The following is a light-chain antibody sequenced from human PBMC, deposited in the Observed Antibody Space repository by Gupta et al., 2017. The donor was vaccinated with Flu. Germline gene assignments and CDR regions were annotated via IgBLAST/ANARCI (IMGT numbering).Light chain of an antibody. V-gene: IGKV1-5*03. Sequence: DIQMTQSPSTLSASVGDRVTITCRASQSISSWVAWYQHKPGKAPKLLIYQASTLESGVPSRSSGSASGTECTLTISSLQTDDFATYYCQQDWAFGQGTKVEV. CDR2: QAS. J-gene: IGKJ1*01. CDR1: QSISSW. CDR3: QQDWA.